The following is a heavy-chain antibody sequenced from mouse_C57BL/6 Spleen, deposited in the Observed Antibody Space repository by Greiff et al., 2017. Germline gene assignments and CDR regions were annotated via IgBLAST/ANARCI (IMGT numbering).Heavy chain of an antibody. J-gene: IGHJ4*01. V-gene: IGHV1-22*01. CDR2: INPNNGGT. CDR1: GYTFTDYN. D-gene: IGHD1-1*01. CDR3: ASQLLYAMDY. Sequence: VQLQQSGPELVKPGASVKMSCKASGYTFTDYNMHWVKQSHGKSLEWIGYINPNNGGTSYNQKFKGKATLTVNKSSSTSYMELRSLTSEDSAVYYCASQLLYAMDYWGQGTSVTVSS.